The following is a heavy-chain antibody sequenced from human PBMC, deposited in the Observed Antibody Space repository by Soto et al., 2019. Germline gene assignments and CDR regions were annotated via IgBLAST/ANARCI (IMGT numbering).Heavy chain of an antibody. Sequence: SETLSLTCTVSGGSVSSGSYYWSWIRQPPGKGLEWIGYIYYSGSTYYNPSLKSRVTISVDTSKNQFSLKLSSVTAADTAVYYCARGRGYSYGLFDYWGQGTLVTVSS. CDR2: IYYSGST. D-gene: IGHD5-18*01. CDR1: GGSVSSGSYY. CDR3: ARGRGYSYGLFDY. V-gene: IGHV4-61*01. J-gene: IGHJ4*02.